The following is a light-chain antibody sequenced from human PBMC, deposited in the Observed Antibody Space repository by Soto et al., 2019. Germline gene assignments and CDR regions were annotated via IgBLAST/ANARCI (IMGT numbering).Light chain of an antibody. CDR1: QFLSSY. CDR3: HQRNK. J-gene: IGKJ5*01. Sequence: EVVLTQSPATLSLAPGERATLSCRASQFLSSYLAWYQQKPGQPPRLLIYDTSNRATGIPARFSGSRSGTDFTLTISSLEPEDFGVYFCHQRNKFGQGTRLAI. V-gene: IGKV3-11*01. CDR2: DTS.